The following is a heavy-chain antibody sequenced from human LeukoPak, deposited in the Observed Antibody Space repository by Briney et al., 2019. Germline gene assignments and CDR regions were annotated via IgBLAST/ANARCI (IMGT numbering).Heavy chain of an antibody. J-gene: IGHJ4*02. CDR3: ARLKFISGSYSTFDF. CDR2: IYYSGTT. CDR1: GGSISSSSYS. V-gene: IGHV4-39*01. Sequence: SETLSLTCTVSGGSISSSSYSWGWIRQPPGKGLEWIGSIYYSGTTYYNPSLKSRVTISVDTSKNQFSLKLSSVTAADTAFYYCARLKFISGSYSTFDFWGQGTLVTVSS. D-gene: IGHD1-26*01.